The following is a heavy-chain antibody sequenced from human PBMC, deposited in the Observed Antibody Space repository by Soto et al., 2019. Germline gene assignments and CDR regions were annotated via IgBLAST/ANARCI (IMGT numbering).Heavy chain of an antibody. CDR3: TRASISTAGTTHYYYGMDV. D-gene: IGHD6-13*01. CDR2: IRSKAYGGTT. Sequence: GGSLILSCTAAGFSFGDNGMSWVRQAPGKGLEWVGFIRSKAYGGTTDYAASVKGRFTISRDDSKNIAYLQMNSLKTEDTAVYYCTRASISTAGTTHYYYGMDVWGQGTTVTVSS. CDR1: GFSFGDNG. J-gene: IGHJ6*02. V-gene: IGHV3-49*04.